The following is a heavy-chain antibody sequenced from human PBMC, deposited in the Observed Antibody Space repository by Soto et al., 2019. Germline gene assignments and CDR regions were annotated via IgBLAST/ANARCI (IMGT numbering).Heavy chain of an antibody. D-gene: IGHD3-22*01. V-gene: IGHV1-69*06. CDR1: GDTFDIYG. CDR2: IIPIFETA. Sequence: QVELVQSGAEVKKPGSSVKVSCKASGDTFDIYGFNWVRQAPGEGLEWMGVIIPIFETADYAQKFQGRVSITADKSTSTAYMELGSLTSEDTAVYYCAIGGIHFADSSGHAFDSWGQGTLISVTS. J-gene: IGHJ4*02. CDR3: AIGGIHFADSSGHAFDS.